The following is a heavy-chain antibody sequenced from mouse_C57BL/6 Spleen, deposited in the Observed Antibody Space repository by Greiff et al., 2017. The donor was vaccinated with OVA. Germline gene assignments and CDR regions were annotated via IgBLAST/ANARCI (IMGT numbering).Heavy chain of an antibody. CDR2: TYPGDGDT. CDR3: ARGPSGY. V-gene: IGHV1-82*01. Sequence: VQLQQSGPELVKPGASVKISCKASGYAFSSSWMNWVKQRPGKGLEWIGRTYPGDGDTNYNGKFKGKATLTADKSSSTAYMQLSSLTSEDSAVYFCARGPSGYWGQGTTLTVSS. J-gene: IGHJ2*01. CDR1: GYAFSSSW. D-gene: IGHD6-1*01.